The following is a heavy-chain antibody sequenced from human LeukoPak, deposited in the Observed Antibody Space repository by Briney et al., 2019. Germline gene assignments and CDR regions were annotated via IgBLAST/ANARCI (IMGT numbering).Heavy chain of an antibody. V-gene: IGHV4-4*07. D-gene: IGHD6-13*01. CDR3: ARDAVAAAGTNYYYYYGMDV. Sequence: PSETLSLTCTVSGGSISSYYWSWIRQPAGKGLEWIGRIYTSGSTNYNPSLKSRVTMSVDTSKNRFSLKLSSVTAADTAVYYCARDAVAAAGTNYYYYYGMDVWGQGTTVTVSS. J-gene: IGHJ6*02. CDR2: IYTSGST. CDR1: GGSISSYY.